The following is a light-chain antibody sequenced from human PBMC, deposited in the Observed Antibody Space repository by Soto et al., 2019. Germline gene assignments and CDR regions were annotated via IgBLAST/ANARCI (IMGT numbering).Light chain of an antibody. CDR3: TSYTSSNTPV. J-gene: IGLJ3*02. CDR2: EVN. Sequence: QSALTQPASVSGSPGQSITISCTGTSSDVGGYNYVSWYQQHPGKAPKLMIYEVNNRPAGVSNRFSGSKSGNTASLTISGLQAEDEADYYCTSYTSSNTPVFGGGTKVTVL. CDR1: SSDVGGYNY. V-gene: IGLV2-14*01.